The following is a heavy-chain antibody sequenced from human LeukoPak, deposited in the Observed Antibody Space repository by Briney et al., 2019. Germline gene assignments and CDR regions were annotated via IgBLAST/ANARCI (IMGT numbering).Heavy chain of an antibody. Sequence: GGSLRLSCAASGLSISSYEMNWVRKAPGKGLKWVSHISSSGSTIWYADSVKGRFTISRDNAKNSLCLQMNSLRAEDTAVYYCARVELAPYYYYMDVWGKGTTVTVSS. CDR3: ARVELAPYYYYMDV. D-gene: IGHD1-7*01. CDR2: ISSSGSTI. J-gene: IGHJ6*03. CDR1: GLSISSYE. V-gene: IGHV3-48*03.